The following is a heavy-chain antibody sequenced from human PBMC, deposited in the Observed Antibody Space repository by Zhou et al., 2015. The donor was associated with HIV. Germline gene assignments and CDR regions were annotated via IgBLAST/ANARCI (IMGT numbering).Heavy chain of an antibody. J-gene: IGHJ2*01. CDR3: ARDPTPAFRGWYFDL. V-gene: IGHV3-74*02. Sequence: EVQLLESGGRPGTAGGGSLRLSCAASKFIFKNYWMHWVRQAPGKGLVWVAHINQFGGDTAYADSVKGRFTISRDNAKSTLYLQMDSLRAEDTAVYYCARDPTPAFRGWYFDLWGRGTLITVSS. D-gene: IGHD3-3*02. CDR2: INQFGGDT. CDR1: KFIFKNYW.